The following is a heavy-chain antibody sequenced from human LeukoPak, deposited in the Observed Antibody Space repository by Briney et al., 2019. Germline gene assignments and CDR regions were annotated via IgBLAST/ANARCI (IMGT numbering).Heavy chain of an antibody. CDR2: ISGSGGRT. Sequence: GGSLRLSCAASGLTFSSYAMSWVRQAPGKGLEWVSSISGSGGRTYHADSVKGRFTISRDNSKNTLHLQMNSLRAEDTAVYYCAKSPHDYVWGSEFDYWGQGTLVTVSS. V-gene: IGHV3-23*01. CDR1: GLTFSSYA. D-gene: IGHD3-16*01. CDR3: AKSPHDYVWGSEFDY. J-gene: IGHJ4*02.